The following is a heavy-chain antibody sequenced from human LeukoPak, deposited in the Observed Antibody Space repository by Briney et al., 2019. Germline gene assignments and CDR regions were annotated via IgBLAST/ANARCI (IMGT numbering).Heavy chain of an antibody. V-gene: IGHV1-2*02. CDR2: INPNSGGT. CDR1: GYTFTGYY. Sequence: ASVKVSCXASGYTFTGYYMHWVRQAPGQGLVWMGWINPNSGGTNYAQKFQGRVTMTRDTSISTAYMELSRLRSDDTAVYYCARVPGGSYERGFPFDYWGQGTLVTVSS. CDR3: ARVPGGSYERGFPFDY. J-gene: IGHJ4*02. D-gene: IGHD1-26*01.